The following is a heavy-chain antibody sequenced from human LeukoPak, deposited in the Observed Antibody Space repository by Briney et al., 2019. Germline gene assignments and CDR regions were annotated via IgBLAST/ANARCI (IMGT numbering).Heavy chain of an antibody. Sequence: SETLSLTCTVSGGTISSGDYYWSWIRQPPGKGLEWIGYIYYSGSTSYSPSLKSRLTISVDRSKNQFSLRLNSVTAADTAVNYCARDILTGFDYWGQGTLVTVSS. J-gene: IGHJ4*02. V-gene: IGHV4-30-4*01. D-gene: IGHD3-9*01. CDR3: ARDILTGFDY. CDR2: IYYSGST. CDR1: GGTISSGDYY.